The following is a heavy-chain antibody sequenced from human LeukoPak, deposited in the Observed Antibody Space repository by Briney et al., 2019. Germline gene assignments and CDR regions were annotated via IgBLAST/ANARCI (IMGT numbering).Heavy chain of an antibody. CDR3: ARVVCYDSSGYFDY. J-gene: IGHJ4*02. CDR1: GGSISGYY. Sequence: SETLSLTCTVSGGSISGYYWSWIRQPPGKGLEWIGYIYYSGSTNYNPSLKSRVTISVDTSKNQFSLKLSSVTAADMAVYYCARVVCYDSSGYFDYWGQGTLVTVSS. CDR2: IYYSGST. D-gene: IGHD3-22*01. V-gene: IGHV4-59*01.